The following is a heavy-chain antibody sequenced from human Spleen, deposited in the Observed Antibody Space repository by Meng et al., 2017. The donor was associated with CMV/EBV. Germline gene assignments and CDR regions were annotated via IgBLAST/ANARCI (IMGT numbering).Heavy chain of an antibody. CDR3: ARAVAGDY. J-gene: IGHJ4*02. CDR1: GGSINGYY. V-gene: IGHV4-59*01. D-gene: IGHD3-10*01. CDR2: IYYSGST. Sequence: SETLSLTCSVSGGSINGYYWSWIRQPPGKGLEWIGNIYYSGSTNYNPSLKSRVTMSVDTSKNQFSLKLSSVTTADTAVYYCARAVAGDYWGQGTLVTV.